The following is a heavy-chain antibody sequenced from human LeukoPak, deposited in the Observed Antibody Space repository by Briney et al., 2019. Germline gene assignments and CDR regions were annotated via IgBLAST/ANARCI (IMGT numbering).Heavy chain of an antibody. J-gene: IGHJ4*02. D-gene: IGHD4-17*01. V-gene: IGHV3-64*02. Sequence: GGSLRLSCTASGFTFSRYSMDWVRQAPGKGLEYVSATSNDGTSTHYADSVRGRFTISRDNFKSTLYLQMDSLTAEDMAVYYCAREGAVNDYGDYRPFNSWGQGTLVTVSS. CDR3: AREGAVNDYGDYRPFNS. CDR1: GFTFSRYS. CDR2: TSNDGTST.